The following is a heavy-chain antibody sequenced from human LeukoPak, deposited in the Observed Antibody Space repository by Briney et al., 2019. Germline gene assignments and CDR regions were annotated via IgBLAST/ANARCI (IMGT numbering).Heavy chain of an antibody. CDR3: LLTSTITMIRGLTG. Sequence: GESLQISCKGSGYIFTNYWIAWVRQMPGKGLESMGIIYPGDSDTRYSPSFQGQVTISADNSMNTAYLQWSSLKASDTAMYYCLLTSTITMIRGLTGWGQGTLVTVSS. D-gene: IGHD3-10*01. J-gene: IGHJ4*02. CDR2: IYPGDSDT. V-gene: IGHV5-51*01. CDR1: GYIFTNYW.